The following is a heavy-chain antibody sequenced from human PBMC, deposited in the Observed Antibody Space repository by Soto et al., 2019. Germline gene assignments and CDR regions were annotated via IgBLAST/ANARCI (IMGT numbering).Heavy chain of an antibody. D-gene: IGHD2-2*02. CDR1: GYTFTSYA. J-gene: IGHJ6*02. CDR3: ARTCSSTSCYNYYYYGMDV. Sequence: QVQLVQSGAEVKKPGASVKVSCKASGYTFTSYAMHWVRQAPGQRLEWMGWINAGNGNTKYSQKFQGRVTITRDTAVSTAYMKLTSLRSEDTAVYYCARTCSSTSCYNYYYYGMDVWGQGTTVTVSS. V-gene: IGHV1-3*01. CDR2: INAGNGNT.